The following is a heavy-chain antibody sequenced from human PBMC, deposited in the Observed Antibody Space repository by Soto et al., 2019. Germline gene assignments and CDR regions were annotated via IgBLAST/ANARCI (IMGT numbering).Heavy chain of an antibody. V-gene: IGHV1-24*01. CDR2: FDPEDGET. CDR3: ATEFHSSGWYIRGGGYWFDP. Sequence: ASVKVSCKTSGFTFGNSAVQWVRQARGQPLEWMGGFDPEDGETIYAQKFQGRVTMTEDTSTDTAYMELSSLRSEDTAVYYCATEFHSSGWYIRGGGYWFDPWGQGTLVTVSS. J-gene: IGHJ5*02. CDR1: GFTFGNSA. D-gene: IGHD6-19*01.